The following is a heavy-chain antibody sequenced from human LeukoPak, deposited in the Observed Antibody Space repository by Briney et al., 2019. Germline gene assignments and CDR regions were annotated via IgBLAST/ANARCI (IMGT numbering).Heavy chain of an antibody. CDR1: GFTFSSYA. CDR2: KSYDGSNK. V-gene: IGHV3-30-3*01. J-gene: IGHJ4*02. D-gene: IGHD1-26*01. Sequence: GGSLRLSCAASGFTFSSYAMHWVRQAPGKGLEWVAVKSYDGSNKYYADSVKGRFTISRDNSKNTLYLQMNSLRAEDTAVYYCARDGSRTPFNYWGQGTLVTVSS. CDR3: ARDGSRTPFNY.